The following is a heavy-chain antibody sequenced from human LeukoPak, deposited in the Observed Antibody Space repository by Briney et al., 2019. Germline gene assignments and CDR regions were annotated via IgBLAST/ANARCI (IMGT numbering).Heavy chain of an antibody. CDR3: ARDRTAAAGHFDY. CDR1: GFTFSSYW. CDR2: IKQDGSEK. V-gene: IGHV3-7*01. D-gene: IGHD6-13*01. Sequence: GGSLRLSCAASGFTFSSYWMSWVRQAPGKGLEWVANIKQDGSEKYYVDSVKGRFTISRGNAKNSLYLQMNSLRAEDTAVYYCARDRTAAAGHFDYWGQGTLVTVSS. J-gene: IGHJ4*02.